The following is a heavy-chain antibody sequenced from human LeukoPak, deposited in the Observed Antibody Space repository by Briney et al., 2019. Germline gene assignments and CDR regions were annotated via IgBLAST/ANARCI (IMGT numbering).Heavy chain of an antibody. CDR1: GFTFSSYA. CDR2: ISDSGGST. CDR3: AKKPSSGFYYIDY. V-gene: IGHV3-23*01. J-gene: IGHJ4*02. Sequence: GGSLRLSCAASGFTFSSYAMSWVRQAPGKGLEWVSTISDSGGSTYYADSVKGRFTISRDNSKNTLYLQMNSLRAEDTAVYCCAKKPSSGFYYIDYGGQGALVTVP. D-gene: IGHD3-22*01.